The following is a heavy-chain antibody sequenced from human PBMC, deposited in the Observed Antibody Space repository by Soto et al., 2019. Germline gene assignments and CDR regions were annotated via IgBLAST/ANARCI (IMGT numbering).Heavy chain of an antibody. J-gene: IGHJ4*02. D-gene: IGHD3-16*01. CDR1: GFTFSSYA. CDR2: ISGSGGST. Sequence: GGSLRLSCAASGFTFSSYAMSWVRQAPGKGLEWVSAISGSGGSTYYADSVKGRFTISRDNSKNTVYLQMNSLRAEDTAVYYCAKAKPYDFIWGSYPSRSGFLYYFDYWGQGTLVTVSS. CDR3: AKAKPYDFIWGSYPSRSGFLYYFDY. V-gene: IGHV3-23*01.